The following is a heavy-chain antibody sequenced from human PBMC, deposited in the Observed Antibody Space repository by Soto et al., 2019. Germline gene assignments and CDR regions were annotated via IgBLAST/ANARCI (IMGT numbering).Heavy chain of an antibody. CDR3: AFYGGTSVFFDC. CDR1: GGSISSGDYY. J-gene: IGHJ4*02. Sequence: QVQLQESGPGLVKPSQTLSLTCTVSGGSISSGDYYWSWIRQPPAKGLEWIGYLYYSGSTYYNPSLKSRLTISVDSFKNQCARRRYSVTAADTAVYFCAFYGGTSVFFDCWGQGTLVTVST. D-gene: IGHD4-17*01. CDR2: LYYSGST. V-gene: IGHV4-30-4*01.